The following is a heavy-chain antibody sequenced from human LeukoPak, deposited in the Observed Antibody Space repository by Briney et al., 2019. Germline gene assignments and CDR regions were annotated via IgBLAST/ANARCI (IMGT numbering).Heavy chain of an antibody. CDR2: IIPIFGTA. J-gene: IGHJ5*02. Sequence: ASVKVSCKASGYTFTTYTLNWVRQAPGQGLEWMGGIIPIFGTANYAQKFQGRVTITADESTSTAYMELSSLRSEDTAVYYCAREGIYCSSTSCYNWFDPWGQGTLVTVSS. V-gene: IGHV1-69*13. CDR1: GYTFTTYT. D-gene: IGHD2-2*01. CDR3: AREGIYCSSTSCYNWFDP.